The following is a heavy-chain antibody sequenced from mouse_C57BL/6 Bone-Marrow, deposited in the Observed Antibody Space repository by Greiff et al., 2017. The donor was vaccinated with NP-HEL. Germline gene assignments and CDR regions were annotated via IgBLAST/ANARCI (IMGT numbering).Heavy chain of an antibody. CDR1: GYTFTSYG. J-gene: IGHJ3*01. CDR2: IYPRSGNT. CDR3: ARSHYGSSPAWFAY. V-gene: IGHV1-81*01. Sequence: QVQLQQSGAELARPGASVKLSCKASGYTFTSYGISWVKQRTGQGLEWIGEIYPRSGNTYYNEKFKGKATLTADKSSSTAYMELSSLTSEDSAVYFCARSHYGSSPAWFAYWGQGTLVTVSA. D-gene: IGHD1-1*01.